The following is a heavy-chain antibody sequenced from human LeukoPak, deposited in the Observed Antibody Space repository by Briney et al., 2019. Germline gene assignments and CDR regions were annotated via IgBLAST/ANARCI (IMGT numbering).Heavy chain of an antibody. CDR2: MNPSGGST. CDR1: GGTFISYA. D-gene: IGHD6-13*01. CDR3: ARRAAAGTFDY. Sequence: ASVKVSCKASGGTFISYAISWVRQAPGQGLEWRGIMNPSGGSTSYAQKFQGRVTMTRDMSTSTVYMELSSLRSEDTAVYYCARRAAAGTFDYWGQGTLVTVSS. V-gene: IGHV1-46*01. J-gene: IGHJ4*02.